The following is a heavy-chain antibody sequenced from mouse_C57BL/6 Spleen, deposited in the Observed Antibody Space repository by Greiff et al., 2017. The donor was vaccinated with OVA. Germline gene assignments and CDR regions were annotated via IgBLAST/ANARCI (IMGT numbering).Heavy chain of an antibody. Sequence: QVQLQQSGAELVRPGASVKLSCKASGYTFTDYYINWVKQRPGKGLEWIGRIYPGSGNTYYNEKFKGKATLTAEKSSSTAYMQLSSLTSEDSAVYVCARYYDYGISWFAYWGQGTLVTVSA. CDR1: GYTFTDYY. J-gene: IGHJ3*01. V-gene: IGHV1-76*01. CDR3: ARYYDYGISWFAY. CDR2: IYPGSGNT. D-gene: IGHD2-4*01.